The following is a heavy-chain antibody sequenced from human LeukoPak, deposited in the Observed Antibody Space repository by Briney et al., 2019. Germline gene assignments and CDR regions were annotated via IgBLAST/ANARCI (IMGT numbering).Heavy chain of an antibody. V-gene: IGHV4-34*01. Sequence: SETPSLTCAVYGGSFSGYYWSWIRQPPGKGLEWIGEINHSGSTNYNPSLKGRVTISVDTSKNQFSLKLSSVTAADTAVYYCAGFIVVPAAMEGEGTFDYWGQGTLVTVSS. CDR3: AGFIVVPAAMEGEGTFDY. J-gene: IGHJ4*02. D-gene: IGHD2-2*01. CDR2: INHSGST. CDR1: GGSFSGYY.